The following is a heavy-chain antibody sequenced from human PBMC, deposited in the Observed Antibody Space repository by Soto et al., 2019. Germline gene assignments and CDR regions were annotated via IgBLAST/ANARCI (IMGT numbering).Heavy chain of an antibody. V-gene: IGHV3-74*01. CDR2: LSPDGSVT. J-gene: IGHJ4*02. CDR1: GFTFSGSW. CDR3: VRDLSHCINGVCSS. D-gene: IGHD2-8*01. Sequence: PGGSLRLSCAASGFTFSGSWMNWVRQVPGKGLVWVSRLSPDGSVTNYADSVKGRFIISRDNAKNTMYLQMNSLGVEDTAVYYCVRDLSHCINGVCSSWGQGTLVTVSS.